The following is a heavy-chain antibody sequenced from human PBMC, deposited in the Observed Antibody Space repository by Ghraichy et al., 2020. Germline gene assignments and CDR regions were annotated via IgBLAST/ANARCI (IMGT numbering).Heavy chain of an antibody. CDR3: ARDGPGEGSDIYFDH. D-gene: IGHD3-16*01. V-gene: IGHV4-31*03. Sequence: SETLSLTCTVSGGSFRSGGHSWSWIRQRPEKGLEWIGYIYYSGSSYYNPSLKSRLTISVDTSKNQFSLQLSSVTASDTAVYYCARDGPGEGSDIYFDHWGQGILVTVSS. CDR2: IYYSGSS. J-gene: IGHJ4*02. CDR1: GGSFRSGGHS.